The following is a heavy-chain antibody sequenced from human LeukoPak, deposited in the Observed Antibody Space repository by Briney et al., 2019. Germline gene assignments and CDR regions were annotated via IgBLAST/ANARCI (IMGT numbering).Heavy chain of an antibody. Sequence: GRSLRLSCAASGFTFSSYGMHWVRQAPGKGLEWVAVISYDGSNKYYADSVKGRFTISRDNSKNTLYLQMNSLRAEDTAVYYCAKTLRYCSSTSCSAHDAFDIWGQGTMVTVSS. J-gene: IGHJ3*02. V-gene: IGHV3-30*18. CDR1: GFTFSSYG. CDR2: ISYDGSNK. D-gene: IGHD2-2*01. CDR3: AKTLRYCSSTSCSAHDAFDI.